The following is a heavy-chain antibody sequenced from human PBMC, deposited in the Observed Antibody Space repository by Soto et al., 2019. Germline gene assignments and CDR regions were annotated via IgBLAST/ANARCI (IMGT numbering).Heavy chain of an antibody. CDR2: IDKSGGDT. CDR3: AKDTYSRSWYF. Sequence: PXESLRLSCAASGFTFTNYLVIWVRQAPRKGLEWVSSIDKSGGDTYYADSVKGRFTISRDNTKNTLYLQMNGLRAEDTALYYCAKDTYSRSWYFWGQGTLVTVSS. J-gene: IGHJ4*02. V-gene: IGHV3-23*05. CDR1: GFTFTNYL. D-gene: IGHD2-2*01.